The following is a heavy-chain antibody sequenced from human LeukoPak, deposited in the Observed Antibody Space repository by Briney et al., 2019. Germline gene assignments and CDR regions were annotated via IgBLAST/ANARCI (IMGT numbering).Heavy chain of an antibody. Sequence: GRSLSLSCAPSGFIFSSYWMRWVRQAPGKGLEWVANIKQDGSEKYYVDSVKGRCTISRDNAKNSLYLQMNSLRAEDTAVYYCVRERGGCSSTSCHNRFDPWGQGTLVTVSS. CDR1: GFIFSSYW. CDR2: IKQDGSEK. J-gene: IGHJ5*02. CDR3: VRERGGCSSTSCHNRFDP. V-gene: IGHV3-7*01. D-gene: IGHD2-2*01.